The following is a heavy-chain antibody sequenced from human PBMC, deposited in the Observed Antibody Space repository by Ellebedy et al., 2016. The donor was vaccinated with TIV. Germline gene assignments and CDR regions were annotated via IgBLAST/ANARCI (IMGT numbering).Heavy chain of an antibody. D-gene: IGHD6-13*01. CDR1: GYTFTSYF. CDR2: MNPSGGST. CDR3: VRDVDSNTWNDY. V-gene: IGHV1-46*01. J-gene: IGHJ4*02. Sequence: GESLKISCKASGYTFTSYFMHWVRQAPGQGLEWMGIMNPSGGSTTYAQKFQGRVTMTRDRSTSTVYMELSSLKSEDTAIYYCVRDVDSNTWNDYWGQGTLVTVSS.